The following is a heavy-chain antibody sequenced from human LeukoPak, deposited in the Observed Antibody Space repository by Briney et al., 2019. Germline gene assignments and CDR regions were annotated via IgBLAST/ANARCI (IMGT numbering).Heavy chain of an antibody. CDR3: ARDGYDFWSGYPTTVDF. Sequence: GGSLRLSCAASGFTFSTYAMNWVRQAPGKGLGWVSYISSSSNTIYYADSVQGRFTISRDNANNSLYLQMNSLRAEDTAVYYCARDGYDFWSGYPTTVDFWGQGTLVTVSS. V-gene: IGHV3-48*01. D-gene: IGHD3-3*01. CDR1: GFTFSTYA. J-gene: IGHJ4*02. CDR2: ISSSSNTI.